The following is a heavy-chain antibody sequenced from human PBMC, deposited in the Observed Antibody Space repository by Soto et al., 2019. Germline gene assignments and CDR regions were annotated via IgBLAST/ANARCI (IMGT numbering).Heavy chain of an antibody. CDR3: ARELHGSWDY. Sequence: QVQLVQSGAEVKEPGSSVQVSCKASGDNFNTYTITWVRQAPGQGLEWMGGIIPSFGTPIYAQKLQGRVTITADESTSPVHMELNSLTSADTAMYYCARELHGSWDYWGQGTLVTVSS. V-gene: IGHV1-69*12. D-gene: IGHD2-21*01. CDR1: GDNFNTYT. J-gene: IGHJ4*02. CDR2: IIPSFGTP.